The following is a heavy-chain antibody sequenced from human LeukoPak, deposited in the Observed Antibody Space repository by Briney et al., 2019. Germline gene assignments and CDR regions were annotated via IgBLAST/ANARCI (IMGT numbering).Heavy chain of an antibody. CDR2: ISGSGGST. Sequence: PGGSLRLSCAASGFTFGSSVIIWVRQAPGKGLEWVSGISGSGGSTYYADSVKGRFTISRDNSKNTLYLQMNSLRVEDTAVYYCAKLIKLSGSSHVDYWGQGTLVTVSS. V-gene: IGHV3-23*01. J-gene: IGHJ4*02. D-gene: IGHD1-26*01. CDR3: AKLIKLSGSSHVDY. CDR1: GFTFGSSV.